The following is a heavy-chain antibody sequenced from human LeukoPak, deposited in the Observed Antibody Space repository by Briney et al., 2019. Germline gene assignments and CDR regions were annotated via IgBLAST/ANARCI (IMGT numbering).Heavy chain of an antibody. CDR2: IYTSGTT. CDR3: ARESGDAFDI. V-gene: IGHV4-4*07. Sequence: SETLSLTCTVSGGSISSYYCNWIRQPAGKGLDWIGRIYTSGTTNYNPSLKSRVTMSVDTSTNQFSLKLSSVTAADTAVYYCARESGDAFDIWGQGTMVTVSS. J-gene: IGHJ3*02. CDR1: GGSISSYY.